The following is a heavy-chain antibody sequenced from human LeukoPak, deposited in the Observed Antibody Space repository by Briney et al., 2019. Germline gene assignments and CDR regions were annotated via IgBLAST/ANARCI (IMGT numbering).Heavy chain of an antibody. CDR3: AKDTQKWELPRYFDY. J-gene: IGHJ4*02. V-gene: IGHV3-21*01. CDR2: ITSSSSYI. Sequence: GGSLRLSCAASGFTFSTYNMNWVRHAPGKGLEWISSITSSSSYIYYADSVKGRFTISRDNAKNTLYLQMNSLRAEDTAVYYCAKDTQKWELPRYFDYWGQGTLVTVSS. CDR1: GFTFSTYN. D-gene: IGHD1-26*01.